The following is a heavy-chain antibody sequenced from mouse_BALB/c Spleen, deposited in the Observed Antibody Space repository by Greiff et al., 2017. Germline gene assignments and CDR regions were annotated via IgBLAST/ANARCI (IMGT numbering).Heavy chain of an antibody. CDR2: IDPENGDT. CDR3: NAKLYRFAY. J-gene: IGHJ3*01. D-gene: IGHD4-1*01. CDR1: GFNIKDYY. V-gene: IGHV14-4*02. Sequence: DVPLQQSGAQLVRSGASVKLSCTASGFNIKDYYMHWVKQRPEQGLVWIGWIDPENGDTEYAPKFQGKATMSADTSSNAAYLQLSSLTSKDTAVYYRNAKLYRFAYWRHGTLVTGTA.